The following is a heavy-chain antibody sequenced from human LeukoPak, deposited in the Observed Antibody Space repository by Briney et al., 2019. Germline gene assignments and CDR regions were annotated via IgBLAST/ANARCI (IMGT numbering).Heavy chain of an antibody. V-gene: IGHV4-59*01. D-gene: IGHD5-12*01. CDR3: ARDRTNIVATIRDPHYYYYYYMDV. CDR2: IHNIGIT. Sequence: SETLSLTCTVSGVSISSYYWSWIRQPPGKGLKWIRYIHNIGITNYNPSLKSRVTISVDTSKNQFSLKLSSVTAADTAVYYRARDRTNIVATIRDPHYYYYYYMDVWGKGTTVTVSS. CDR1: GVSISSYY. J-gene: IGHJ6*03.